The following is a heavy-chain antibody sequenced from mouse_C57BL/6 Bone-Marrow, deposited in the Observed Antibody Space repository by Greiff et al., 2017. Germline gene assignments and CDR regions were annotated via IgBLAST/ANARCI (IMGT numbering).Heavy chain of an antibody. D-gene: IGHD1-1*01. Sequence: QFQLQQSGAELVRPGASVKLSCKASGYTFTDYYINWVKQRPGQGLEWIARIYPGSGNTYYTAKFKGKATLTAENSSSPAYMQLSSLTSEDSAVYFGARESLLLPGYFDVWGTETTGTVSS. V-gene: IGHV1-76*01. CDR2: IYPGSGNT. J-gene: IGHJ1*03. CDR1: GYTFTDYY. CDR3: ARESLLLPGYFDV.